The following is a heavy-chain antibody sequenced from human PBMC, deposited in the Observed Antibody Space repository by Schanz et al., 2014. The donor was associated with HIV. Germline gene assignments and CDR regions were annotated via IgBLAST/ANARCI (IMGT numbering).Heavy chain of an antibody. J-gene: IGHJ5*02. CDR1: GGSFSGYY. V-gene: IGHV4-34*01. CDR3: ARTLPPRRFRGVIFWFWFDP. CDR2: ISHTGIT. Sequence: QVRLQQWGAGLLKSSETLSLTCAVYGGSFSGYYWSWIRQSPEKGLEWIGDISHTGITNYNPSLEIRFTISADTPRNQFSRGRPSVTAADTALYYCARTLPPRRFRGVIFWFWFDPWGQGTQVTVSS. D-gene: IGHD3-10*01.